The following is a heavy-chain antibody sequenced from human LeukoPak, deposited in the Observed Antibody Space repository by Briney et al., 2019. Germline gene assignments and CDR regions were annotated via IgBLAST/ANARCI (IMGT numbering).Heavy chain of an antibody. D-gene: IGHD3-16*01. Sequence: SETLSLTCAVYGGSFSGYYWSWIRQPPGKGLEWIGEINRSGSTNYNPSLKSRVTISVDTSKNQFSLKLSSVTAADTAVYYCARPRLGGWRGPFDYWGQGTLVTVSS. CDR1: GGSFSGYY. CDR3: ARPRLGGWRGPFDY. J-gene: IGHJ4*02. V-gene: IGHV4-34*01. CDR2: INRSGST.